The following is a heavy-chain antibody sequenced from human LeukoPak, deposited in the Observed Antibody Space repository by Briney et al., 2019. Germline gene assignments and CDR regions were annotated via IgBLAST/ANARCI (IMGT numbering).Heavy chain of an antibody. V-gene: IGHV3-30*01. CDR2: ISYDGSNK. CDR1: GFTFSSYA. J-gene: IGHJ4*02. CDR3: ARDKFLEWLPHYYFDY. Sequence: PGGSLRLSCAASGFTFSSYAMHWVRQAPGKGLEWVAVISYDGSNKYYADSVKGRFTISRDNSKNTLYLQMNSLRAEDTAVYYCARDKFLEWLPHYYFDYWGQGTLVTVSS. D-gene: IGHD3-3*01.